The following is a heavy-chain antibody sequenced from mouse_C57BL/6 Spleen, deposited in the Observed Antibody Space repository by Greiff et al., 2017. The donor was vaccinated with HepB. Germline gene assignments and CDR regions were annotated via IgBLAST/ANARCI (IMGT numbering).Heavy chain of an antibody. CDR2: IYPGDGDT. J-gene: IGHJ2*01. CDR3: APGNYGSWDY. V-gene: IGHV1-82*01. CDR1: GYAFSSSW. D-gene: IGHD1-1*01. Sequence: VKLMESGPELVKPGASVKIPCKASGYAFSSSWMNWVKQRPGKGLEWIGRIYPGDGDTNYNGKFKGKATLTADKSSSTAYMQLSSLTSEDSAVYFCAPGNYGSWDYWGQGTTLTVSS.